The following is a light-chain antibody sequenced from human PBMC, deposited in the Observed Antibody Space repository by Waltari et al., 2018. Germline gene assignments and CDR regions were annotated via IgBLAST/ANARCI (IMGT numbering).Light chain of an antibody. V-gene: IGKV3-15*01. CDR3: QQYNKGLDT. J-gene: IGKJ2*01. CDR1: QSVTS. CDR2: GAS. Sequence: EIVMTQSPATLSVSPGEGATLSCRASQSVTSLAWYQQKPGQAPRLLIYGASTRAAGIPARFSGSGSETEFTLTISSLQSEDLAVYYCQQYNKGLDTFGQGTKLEIK.